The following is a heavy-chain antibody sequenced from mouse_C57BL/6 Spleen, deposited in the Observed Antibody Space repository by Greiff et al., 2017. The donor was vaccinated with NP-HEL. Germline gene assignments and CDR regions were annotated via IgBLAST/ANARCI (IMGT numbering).Heavy chain of an antibody. V-gene: IGHV1-64*01. CDR1: GYTFTSYW. J-gene: IGHJ3*01. CDR2: IHPTSGST. CDR3: ARESNYVAAWLAY. Sequence: VQLQQSGAELVKPGASVKLSCKASGYTFTSYWMHWVKPRPGQGLEWIGMIHPTSGSTNYNEKFKSKATLTVDKSSSTADMQLSSLPSEDSAVYSSARESNYVAAWLAYWGQGTLVTVAA. D-gene: IGHD2-5*01.